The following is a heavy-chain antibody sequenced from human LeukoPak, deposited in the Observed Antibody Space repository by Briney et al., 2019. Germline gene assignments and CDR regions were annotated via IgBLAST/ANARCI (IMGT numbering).Heavy chain of an antibody. J-gene: IGHJ6*04. D-gene: IGHD2-21*01. CDR3: ARSYSGMDV. CDR2: IYHSGST. V-gene: IGHV4-38-2*01. Sequence: SETLSLTCAVSGFSISTGYYWGWIRQPPGKGLEWIGNIYHSGSTFYNPSLKSRVTILVDTSKNQFSLKVTSVIAADTAVYYCARSYSGMDVWDEGTTVTVSS. CDR1: GFSISTGYY.